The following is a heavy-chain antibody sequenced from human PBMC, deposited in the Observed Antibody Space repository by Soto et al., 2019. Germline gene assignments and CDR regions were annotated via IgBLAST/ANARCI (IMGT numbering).Heavy chain of an antibody. V-gene: IGHV3-23*01. J-gene: IGHJ5*02. CDR3: ARGIVAARSGNWFDP. CDR1: GYAFIAYA. Sequence: GGSLRLSCTASGYAFIAYAMSWVRQTQGKGMEWVSALTSSGGSTYYSDSVKGRFTISRDNSNNTLYLQINRLRAEDTAVYYCARGIVAARSGNWFDPWGQGTLVTVSS. D-gene: IGHD6-6*01. CDR2: LTSSGGST.